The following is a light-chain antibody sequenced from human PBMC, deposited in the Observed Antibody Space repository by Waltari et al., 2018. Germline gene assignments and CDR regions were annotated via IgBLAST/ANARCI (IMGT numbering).Light chain of an antibody. V-gene: IGLV2-23*02. Sequence: QPALTQPASVSGSPGQSITISCTGTSSDVGNNNPVCWYQKHPDQVPQLIIYEVSKQPSGVPVRFSGSKSGNTASLTISGLQAEDEADYYCLSYAATVSFGFGGGTKLTVL. CDR3: LSYAATVSFG. CDR2: EVS. J-gene: IGLJ2*01. CDR1: SSDVGNNNP.